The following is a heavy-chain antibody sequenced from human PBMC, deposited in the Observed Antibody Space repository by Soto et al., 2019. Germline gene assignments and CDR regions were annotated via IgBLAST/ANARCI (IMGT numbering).Heavy chain of an antibody. D-gene: IGHD6-6*01. V-gene: IGHV3-48*02. Sequence: GGSLRPSCAASGFSFSSYHMDWVRQAPGKGLEWVSYISSGSEAIYYADSVKGRFTISRDNAQNSLYLQMNSLRDEDTAVYYCARDGRRGYDMDVWGQGTTVTVSS. J-gene: IGHJ6*02. CDR2: ISSGSEAI. CDR1: GFSFSSYH. CDR3: ARDGRRGYDMDV.